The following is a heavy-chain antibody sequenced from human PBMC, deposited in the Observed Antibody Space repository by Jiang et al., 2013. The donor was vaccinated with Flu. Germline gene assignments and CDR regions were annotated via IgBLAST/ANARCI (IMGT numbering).Heavy chain of an antibody. CDR3: ARGFPVRPLYYYYYGMDV. V-gene: IGHV4-34*01. D-gene: IGHD2/OR15-2a*01. CDR1: GGSFSGYY. Sequence: LLKPSETLSLTCAVYGGSFSGYYWSWIRQPPGKGLEWIGEINHSGSTNYNPSLKSRVTISVDTSKNQFSLKLSSVTAADTAVYYCARGFPVRPLYYYYYGMDVWGQGTTVTVSS. CDR2: INHSGST. J-gene: IGHJ6*02.